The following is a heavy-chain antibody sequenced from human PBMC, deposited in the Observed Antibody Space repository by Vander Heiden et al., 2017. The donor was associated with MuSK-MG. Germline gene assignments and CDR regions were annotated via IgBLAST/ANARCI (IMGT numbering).Heavy chain of an antibody. CDR2: ISSSSSTI. Sequence: EVQLVESGGGLVQPGGSLRLSCAPSGFTFSSYSMNWVRQAPGKGLEWVSYISSSSSTIDYSDAVKGRFTISRDNVKNSLYLKLNRLRAEDTAVCCCWIDRHGLSGKHVRGQVTTVTVSS. CDR1: GFTFSSYS. J-gene: IGHJ6*01. D-gene: IGHD2-21*02. V-gene: IGHV3-48*01. CDR3: WIDRHGLSGKHV.